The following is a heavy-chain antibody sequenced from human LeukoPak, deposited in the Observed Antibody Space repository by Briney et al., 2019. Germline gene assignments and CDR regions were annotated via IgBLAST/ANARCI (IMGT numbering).Heavy chain of an antibody. CDR1: GYTFNNYG. V-gene: IGHV1-2*02. CDR3: ARDRDILLATFDY. J-gene: IGHJ4*02. CDR2: INPNSGGT. Sequence: ASVKVSCKASGYTFNNYGIHWVRQAPGQGLEWMGWINPNSGGTNYAQKFQGRVTMTRDTSISTAYMELSRLRSDDTAVYYCARDRDILLATFDYWGQGTLVTVSS. D-gene: IGHD3-9*01.